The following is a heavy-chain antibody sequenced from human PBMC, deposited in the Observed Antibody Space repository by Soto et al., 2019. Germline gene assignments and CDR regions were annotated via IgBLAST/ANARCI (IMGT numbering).Heavy chain of an antibody. D-gene: IGHD2-15*01. J-gene: IGHJ4*02. CDR2: VSIGGST. CDR1: GFTFSSYA. CDR3: AKRRGAGGHFDY. Sequence: DVQLLESGGGLVQPEGSLRLSCEASGFTFSSYAMGWVRQGPGKGLEWVAVVSIGGSTHYADSVRGRFTISRDTSKNTLSLQMNSLTAEDTAVYFCAKRRGAGGHFDYWGQGALVTVSS. V-gene: IGHV3-23*01.